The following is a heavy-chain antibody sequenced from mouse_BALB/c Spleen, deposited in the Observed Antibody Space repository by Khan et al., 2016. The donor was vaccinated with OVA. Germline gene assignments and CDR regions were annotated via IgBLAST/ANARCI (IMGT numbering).Heavy chain of an antibody. D-gene: IGHD4-1*01. CDR2: ISSGGDYT. CDR1: GFTFSSYS. J-gene: IGHJ3*01. Sequence: DVHLVESGGDLVKPGGSLKLSCAASGFTFSSYSMSWVRQTPDKRLEWVATISSGGDYTYYPDSVKGRFTISRDNAKNTLYLQMNSLRSEDTAMYYCASHLTGSFAYWGQGTLVTVSA. V-gene: IGHV5-6*01. CDR3: ASHLTGSFAY.